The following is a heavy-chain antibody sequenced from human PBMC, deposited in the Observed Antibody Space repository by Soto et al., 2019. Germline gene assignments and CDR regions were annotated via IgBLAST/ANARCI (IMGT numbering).Heavy chain of an antibody. V-gene: IGHV3-23*01. CDR1: GFTFSNCG. J-gene: IGHJ4*02. Sequence: PGGSLRLSCAASGFTFSNCGMSWVRQAPGKGLEWVSSITNSGGHTFNADSVKGRFSISRDNSRNTLFLQMISLRAEDTAVYFCASRGHSYYFDYWGQGALVTVSS. CDR2: ITNSGGHT. CDR3: ASRGHSYYFDY. D-gene: IGHD2-21*01.